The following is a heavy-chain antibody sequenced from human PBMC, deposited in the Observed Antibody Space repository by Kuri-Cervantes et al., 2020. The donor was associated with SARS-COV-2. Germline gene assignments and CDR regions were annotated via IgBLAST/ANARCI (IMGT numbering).Heavy chain of an antibody. J-gene: IGHJ3*02. D-gene: IGHD3-22*01. Sequence: SVKVSCKASGYTFTGYYMHWVRHAPGQGLEWMGWINPNSGGTNYAQKYQGWVTMTRDTSISTVYMELSRLRSDDTAVYYCARSTHFRRLVVISQGGAFDIWGQGTMVTVSS. CDR1: GYTFTGYY. CDR2: INPNSGGT. CDR3: ARSTHFRRLVVISQGGAFDI. V-gene: IGHV1-2*04.